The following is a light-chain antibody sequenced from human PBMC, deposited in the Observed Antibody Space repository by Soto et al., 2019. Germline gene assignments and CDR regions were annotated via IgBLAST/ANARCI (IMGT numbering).Light chain of an antibody. CDR1: SSNIGTNA. Sequence: SVLTQPPSASGAPVQRVTISCFGGSSNIGTNAVNWYQQLPGTAPKPLIYNNNRRPSGVPDRFSGSKSGTSASLAISGLQSEDEADYYCAAWDDSLNGYVFGTGTKVTVL. V-gene: IGLV1-44*01. CDR3: AAWDDSLNGYV. J-gene: IGLJ1*01. CDR2: NNN.